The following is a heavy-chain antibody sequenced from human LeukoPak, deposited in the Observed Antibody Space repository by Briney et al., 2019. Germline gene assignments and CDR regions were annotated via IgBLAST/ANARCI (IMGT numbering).Heavy chain of an antibody. CDR1: GGSISDYY. CDR3: ARGAGDMWYYYGSGSYRLFDY. V-gene: IGHV4-34*01. Sequence: SETLSLTCTVSGGSISDYYWSWIRQPPGKGLEWIGEINHSGSTNYNPSLKSRVTISVDTSKNQFSLKLSSVTAADTAVYYCARGAGDMWYYYGSGSYRLFDYWGQGTLVTVSS. J-gene: IGHJ4*02. CDR2: INHSGST. D-gene: IGHD3-10*01.